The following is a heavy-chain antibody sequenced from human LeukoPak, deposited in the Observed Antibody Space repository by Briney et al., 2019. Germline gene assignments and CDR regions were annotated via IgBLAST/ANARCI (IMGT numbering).Heavy chain of an antibody. D-gene: IGHD3-10*01. CDR2: TNPNSGNT. V-gene: IGHV1-8*01. CDR1: GYTFTSYD. J-gene: IGHJ4*02. CDR3: ARPTREGSDGYYGSGSYYDY. Sequence: ASVKVSCKASGYTFTSYDINWVRQATGQGLEWMGWTNPNSGNTGYAQKFQGRVTMTRNTSISTAYMELSSLRSEDTAVYYCARPTREGSDGYYGSGSYYDYWGQGTLVTVSS.